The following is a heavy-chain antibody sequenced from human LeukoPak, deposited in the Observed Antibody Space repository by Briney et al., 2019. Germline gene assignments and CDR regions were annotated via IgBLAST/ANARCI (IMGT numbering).Heavy chain of an antibody. J-gene: IGHJ3*02. CDR3: ARSMSGSYISDAFDI. V-gene: IGHV3-30-3*01. D-gene: IGHD1-26*01. CDR1: GFTFSSYA. Sequence: GGSLRLSCAASGFTFSSYAMHWVRQAPGKGLEWVAVISYDGSNKYYADSVKGRFTISRDNSKNTLYLQMNSLRAEDTAVYYCARSMSGSYISDAFDIWGQGTMVTVSS. CDR2: ISYDGSNK.